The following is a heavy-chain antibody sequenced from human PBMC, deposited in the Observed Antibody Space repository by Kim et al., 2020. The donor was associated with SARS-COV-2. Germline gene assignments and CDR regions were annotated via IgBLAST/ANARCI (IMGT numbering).Heavy chain of an antibody. CDR1: GIPFSNAW. CDR2: IKSKTDGGTS. Sequence: GGSLRLSCAVSGIPFSNAWFNWVRQSPGKGLEWVGRIKSKTDGGTSDLAAPVKGGFAISRDDSENTLYLLMNNVKTDDSAVYYCTTVSMRWGQGTLVTVS. CDR3: TTVSMR. V-gene: IGHV3-15*01. D-gene: IGHD2-2*01. J-gene: IGHJ4*02.